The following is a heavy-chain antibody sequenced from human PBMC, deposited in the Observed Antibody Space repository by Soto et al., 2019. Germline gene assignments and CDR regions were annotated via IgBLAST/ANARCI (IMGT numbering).Heavy chain of an antibody. CDR1: GYTFTSYG. D-gene: IGHD3-9*01. J-gene: IGHJ4*02. V-gene: IGHV1-18*01. Sequence: GASVKVSCKASGYTFTSYGISWVRQAPGQGLEWMGWISAYNGNTNYAQKLQGRVTMTTDTSTSTAYMELRSLRSDDTAVYYCARVGGNSKYDILTGYYHRFDYWGQGTLVTVSP. CDR3: ARVGGNSKYDILTGYYHRFDY. CDR2: ISAYNGNT.